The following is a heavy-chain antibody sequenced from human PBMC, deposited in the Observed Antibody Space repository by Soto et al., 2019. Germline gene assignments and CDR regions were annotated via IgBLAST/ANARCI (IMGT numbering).Heavy chain of an antibody. CDR1: GGSFSDYY. Sequence: PSETLSLTCAVYGGSFSDYYWSWVRQSPGKGLEWIGEINHSGSTNYNPSLKSRVIISVDTSKNQFSLKLSSVTAADTAVYYCARGQNDCGSTSCYGGSWFDPWGQGTLVTVSS. CDR2: INHSGST. V-gene: IGHV4-34*01. D-gene: IGHD2-2*01. J-gene: IGHJ5*02. CDR3: ARGQNDCGSTSCYGGSWFDP.